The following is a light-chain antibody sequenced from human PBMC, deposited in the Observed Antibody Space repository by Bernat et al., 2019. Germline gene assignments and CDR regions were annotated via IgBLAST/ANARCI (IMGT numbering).Light chain of an antibody. V-gene: IGKV1-6*01. CDR2: AAS. CDR3: LQDYNYPYA. Sequence: AIQITQAPSSLSASVGDRVTITCRASQGISNDLGWYQQKPGKAHKLLIYAASRLQGGVPSRFGGMGSRTDFTRTISSLQPEDFASYYCLQDYNYPYAFGQGTKLVIK. J-gene: IGKJ2*01. CDR1: QGISND.